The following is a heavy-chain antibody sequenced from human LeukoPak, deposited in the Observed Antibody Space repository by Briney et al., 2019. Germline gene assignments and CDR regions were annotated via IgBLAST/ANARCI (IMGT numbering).Heavy chain of an antibody. J-gene: IGHJ4*02. V-gene: IGHV3-74*01. CDR1: GFTFSSYW. CDR3: ARDGGFGESFDY. CDR2: INSDGSST. D-gene: IGHD3-10*01. Sequence: GGSLRLSCAASGFTFSSYWMHWVRQAPGKGLVWVSRINSDGSSTNYADSVKRRFTISRDNAKNTLYLQMNSLRAEDTAVYYCARDGGFGESFDYWGQGTLVTVSS.